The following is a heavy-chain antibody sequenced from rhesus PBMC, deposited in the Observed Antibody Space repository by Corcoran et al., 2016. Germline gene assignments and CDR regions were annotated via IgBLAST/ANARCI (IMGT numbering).Heavy chain of an antibody. CDR2: INPKTGGT. CDR1: GYTFTDYY. J-gene: IGHJ4*01. V-gene: IGHV1-138*01. CDR3: VATTVATFAY. D-gene: IGHD4-29*01. Sequence: QVQLVQSGAEVKKPGSSVKVYCKASGYTFTDYYMPWVRQAPGQGLEWMGEINPKTGGTNYSQKFQCRVTMPRATSTITAYMELSSLRSEDTAVYYCVATTVATFAYWGQGVLVTVSS.